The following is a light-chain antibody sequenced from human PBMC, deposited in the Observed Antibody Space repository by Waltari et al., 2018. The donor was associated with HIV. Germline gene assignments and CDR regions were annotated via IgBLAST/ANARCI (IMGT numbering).Light chain of an antibody. CDR2: EVS. CDR3: SSYTSSSTLV. Sequence: QSALTQPASVSASPGQSIPIPCPGTSSDVAGYNDVPWYQQHPGKAPKLMIYEVSNRPSGVSNRFSGSKSGNTASLTISGLQAEDEADYYCSSYTSSSTLVFGGGTKLTVL. J-gene: IGLJ3*02. V-gene: IGLV2-14*01. CDR1: SSDVAGYND.